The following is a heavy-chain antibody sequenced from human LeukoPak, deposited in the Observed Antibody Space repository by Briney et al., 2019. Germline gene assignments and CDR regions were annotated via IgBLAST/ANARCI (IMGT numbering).Heavy chain of an antibody. D-gene: IGHD6-13*01. V-gene: IGHV3-23*01. CDR3: AKDLGGGKIAAAGRPFDY. Sequence: GGSLRLSCAASGFTFSSYSMSWVRQAPGKGLEWVSAISGSGGSTYYADSVKGRFTISRDNSKNTLYLQMNSLRAEDTAVYYCAKDLGGGKIAAAGRPFDYWGQGTLVTVSS. CDR2: ISGSGGST. CDR1: GFTFSSYS. J-gene: IGHJ4*02.